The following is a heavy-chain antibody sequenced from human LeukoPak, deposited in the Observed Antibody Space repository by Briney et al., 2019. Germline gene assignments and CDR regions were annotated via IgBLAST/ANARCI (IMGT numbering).Heavy chain of an antibody. V-gene: IGHV3-30*18. Sequence: PGGSLRLSCAASGFTFSSYGMHWVRQAPGKGLEWVAVISYDGSNKYYADSVKGRFTISRDNSKNTLYLQMNSLRAGDTAVYYCAKVIVDTAMDYYYYYGMDVWGQGTTVTVSS. CDR1: GFTFSSYG. CDR3: AKVIVDTAMDYYYYYGMDV. J-gene: IGHJ6*02. CDR2: ISYDGSNK. D-gene: IGHD5-18*01.